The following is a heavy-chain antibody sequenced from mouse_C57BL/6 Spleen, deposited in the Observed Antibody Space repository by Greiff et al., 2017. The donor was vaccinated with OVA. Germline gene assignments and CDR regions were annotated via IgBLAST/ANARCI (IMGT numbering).Heavy chain of an antibody. J-gene: IGHJ3*01. CDR2: ISSGSSTI. CDR1: GFTFSDYG. Sequence: EVMLVESGGGLVKPGGSLKLSCAASGFTFSDYGMHWVRQAPEKGLEWVAYISSGSSTIYYADTVKGRFTISRDNAKNTLFLQMTSLRSEDTAMYYCARPGYYGSSYEGFAYWGQGTLVTVSA. D-gene: IGHD1-1*01. V-gene: IGHV5-17*01. CDR3: ARPGYYGSSYEGFAY.